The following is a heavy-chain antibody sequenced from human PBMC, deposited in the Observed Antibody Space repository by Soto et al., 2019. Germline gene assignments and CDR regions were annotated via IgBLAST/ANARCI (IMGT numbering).Heavy chain of an antibody. V-gene: IGHV3-64*07. CDR2: ISSNGATT. CDR3: AREAGTPGLWYFDL. Sequence: EVQLVESGGGLVRPGGSLRLSCAGSGFSFSRYSIHWVRQAPGKGPEYVAVISSNGATTYYADSVKGRFTISRDNSKNTAFLQMGSLRDEDMAVYFCAREAGTPGLWYFDLWGRGTLVTVSS. D-gene: IGHD1-1*01. J-gene: IGHJ2*01. CDR1: GFSFSRYS.